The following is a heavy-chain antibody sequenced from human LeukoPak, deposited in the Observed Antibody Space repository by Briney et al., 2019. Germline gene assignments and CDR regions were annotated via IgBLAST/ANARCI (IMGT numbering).Heavy chain of an antibody. CDR1: GFTFSRYA. J-gene: IGHJ4*02. CDR2: ISSTGVYI. Sequence: GGSLRLSCSASGFTFSRYAMNWVRQAPGKGLEWVSSISSTGVYIDYADSVKGRFTISRDNAKNSLFLQMNSLRAEDTAVYYCARDLAVAGWDWGQGTLVTVSS. V-gene: IGHV3-21*01. D-gene: IGHD6-19*01. CDR3: ARDLAVAGWD.